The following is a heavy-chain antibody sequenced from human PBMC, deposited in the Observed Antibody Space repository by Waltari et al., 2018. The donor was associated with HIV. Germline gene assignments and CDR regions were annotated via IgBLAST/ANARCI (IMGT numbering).Heavy chain of an antibody. V-gene: IGHV3-48*01. D-gene: IGHD1-1*01. Sequence: EVQLVESGGGLVQPGGSLRLYCAASGFSFSSYSMHWVSQAPGKGGELFVYNRSSGSTICYAGSVKDPFTSARYNAKNSVYLEKTYLRGEDTAVYNSARDAEVEMATTGDYLVKGTLVTVSS. CDR3: ARDAEVEMATTGDY. CDR2: NRSSGSTI. CDR1: GFSFSSYS. J-gene: IGHJ4*02.